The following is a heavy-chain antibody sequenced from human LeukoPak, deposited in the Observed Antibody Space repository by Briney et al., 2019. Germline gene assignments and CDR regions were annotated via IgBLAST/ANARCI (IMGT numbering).Heavy chain of an antibody. Sequence: GGSLRLSCTASGFTFGDYAMSWFRQAPGRGLEWVSRISGGGSTYYADSVRGRFTISRDNSKHTLYLQMNSLRAEDTAVYYCATDIVVVPAATADFDYWGQGTLVTVSS. CDR3: ATDIVVVPAATADFDY. CDR2: ISGGGST. V-gene: IGHV3-23*01. J-gene: IGHJ4*02. CDR1: GFTFGDYA. D-gene: IGHD2-2*01.